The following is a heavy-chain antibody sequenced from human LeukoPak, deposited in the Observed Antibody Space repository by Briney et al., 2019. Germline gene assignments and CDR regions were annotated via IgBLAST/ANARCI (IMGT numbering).Heavy chain of an antibody. V-gene: IGHV3-53*01. CDR1: GFTVSSNY. J-gene: IGHJ4*02. CDR2: IYSGGST. D-gene: IGHD5-24*01. Sequence: GGSLRLSCAASGFTVSSNYMSWVRQAPGKGLEWVSVIYSGGSTYYADSVKGRFTISRDNSKNTLYLQMNSLRAEDTAVYYCARCTGSDDYNPGDYWGQGTLVTASS. CDR3: ARCTGSDDYNPGDY.